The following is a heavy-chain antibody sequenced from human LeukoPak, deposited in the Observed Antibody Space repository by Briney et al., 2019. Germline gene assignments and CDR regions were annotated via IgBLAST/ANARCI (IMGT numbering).Heavy chain of an antibody. CDR2: IKQDGSEK. V-gene: IGHV3-7*01. D-gene: IGHD3-3*01. CDR1: GFTFSSYV. Sequence: PGGSLRLSCAASGFTFSSYVMSWVRQAPGKGLEWVANIKQDGSEKYYVDSVKGRFTISRDNAKNSLYLQMNSLRAEDTAVYYCARAYYEDYFDYWGQGTLVTVSS. CDR3: ARAYYEDYFDY. J-gene: IGHJ4*02.